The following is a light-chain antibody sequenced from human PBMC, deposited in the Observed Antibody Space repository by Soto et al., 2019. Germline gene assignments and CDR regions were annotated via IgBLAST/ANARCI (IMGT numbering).Light chain of an antibody. J-gene: IGKJ2*01. V-gene: IGKV1-39*01. CDR1: QSISNY. CDR2: AAS. CDR3: QQSYSTPRT. Sequence: DIQMTQSPSSRSASIGDRVTITCRAGQSISNYLNWYQQKPGKAPKLLIYAASSLQSGVPSRFSGSGSGTDFTLTISSLQPEDFATYYCQQSYSTPRTFGQGTKLEIK.